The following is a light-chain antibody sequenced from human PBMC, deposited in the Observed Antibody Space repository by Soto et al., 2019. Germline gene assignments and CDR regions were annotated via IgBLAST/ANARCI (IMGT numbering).Light chain of an antibody. J-gene: IGKJ1*01. V-gene: IGKV1-5*01. CDR2: HAS. Sequence: DIQMTQSPSTLPSFVGDRVTITCRASQNIANWLAWYRQKPGTAPELLIYHASTLVSGVPSRFTGSGSGTEFTLAISGLQPDDFATYFCHQYATYSFGQGTKVELQ. CDR3: HQYATYS. CDR1: QNIANW.